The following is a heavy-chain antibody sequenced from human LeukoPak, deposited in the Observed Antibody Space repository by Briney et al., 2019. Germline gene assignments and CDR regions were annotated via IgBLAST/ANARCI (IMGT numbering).Heavy chain of an antibody. V-gene: IGHV3-23*01. J-gene: IGHJ4*02. CDR1: GFTFSSYA. CDR3: ANIYYGSGSYRSGFDY. Sequence: GGSLRLSCAASGFTFSSYAMSWVRQAPGKGLEWVSAISGSGGSTYYADSVKGRFTISRDNSKNTLYLQMNSLRAEDTAVYYGANIYYGSGSYRSGFDYWGQGTLVTVSS. CDR2: ISGSGGST. D-gene: IGHD3-10*01.